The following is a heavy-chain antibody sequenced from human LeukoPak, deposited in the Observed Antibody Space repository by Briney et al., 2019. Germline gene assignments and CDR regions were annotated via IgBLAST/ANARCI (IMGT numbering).Heavy chain of an antibody. CDR2: IYSGGST. CDR1: AFSFSDYN. J-gene: IGHJ5*02. CDR3: ARDYPGWFDP. Sequence: PGGSLRLSCAASAFSFSDYNMNWVRQAPGKGLEWVSVIYSGGSTYYADSVKGRFTISRDNSKNTLYLQMNSLRADDTAVYYCARDYPGWFDPWGQGTRVTV. D-gene: IGHD3-16*02. V-gene: IGHV3-66*01.